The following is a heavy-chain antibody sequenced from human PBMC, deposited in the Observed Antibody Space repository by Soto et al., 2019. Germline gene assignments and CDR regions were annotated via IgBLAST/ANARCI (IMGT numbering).Heavy chain of an antibody. J-gene: IGHJ4*02. CDR3: AKDQSFAVAGPHDY. V-gene: IGHV3-30*18. D-gene: IGHD6-19*01. CDR2: ISYDGSNK. CDR1: GFTFSSYG. Sequence: PGGSLRLSCAASGFTFSSYGMHWVRQAPGKGLEWVAVISYDGSNKYYVDSVKGRFTISRDNSKNTLYLQMNSLRAEDTAVYYCAKDQSFAVAGPHDYWGQGTLVTVSS.